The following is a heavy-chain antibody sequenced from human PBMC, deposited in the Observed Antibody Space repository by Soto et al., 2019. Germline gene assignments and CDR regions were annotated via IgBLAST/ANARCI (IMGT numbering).Heavy chain of an antibody. J-gene: IGHJ4*02. CDR1: GFIFSSYW. CDR2: INNDGSDT. Sequence: EVQLVESGGGLVQPGGSLRLSCAASGFIFSSYWRHWVRKAPGKGLVWVSRINNDGSDTTYADSVKGRFTVSRDNTRNTLYLEMKSLRAEDTAVYYCARDITVTPVYWGQGTLVTVSS. CDR3: ARDITVTPVY. V-gene: IGHV3-74*01. D-gene: IGHD1-20*01.